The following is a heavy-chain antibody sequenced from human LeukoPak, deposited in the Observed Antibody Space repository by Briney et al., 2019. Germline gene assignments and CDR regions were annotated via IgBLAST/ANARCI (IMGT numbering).Heavy chain of an antibody. J-gene: IGHJ5*02. D-gene: IGHD1-26*01. CDR1: GXTFDKYP. CDR2: VTENGGTT. Sequence: GGSLRLSWAASGXTFDKYPMHWVRQPPGKGLEWVALVTENGGTTFYAGSVKGRFTISRDNSKNSVYLQMNSLISEDTALYYCTQDYMGSYLAWGQGTLVTVSS. CDR3: TQDYMGSYLA. V-gene: IGHV3-43*02.